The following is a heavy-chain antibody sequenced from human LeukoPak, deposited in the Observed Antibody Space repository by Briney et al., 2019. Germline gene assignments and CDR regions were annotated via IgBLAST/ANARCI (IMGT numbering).Heavy chain of an antibody. D-gene: IGHD1-1*01. Sequence: PSQTLSLTYAVSGGSISSGGYSWSWIRQPPGKGLEWIGYIYHSGSTYYNPSLKSRVTISVDRSKNQFSLKLSSVTAADTAVYYCARATGINWFDPWGQGTLVTVSS. CDR3: ARATGINWFDP. CDR2: IYHSGST. CDR1: GGSISSGGYS. J-gene: IGHJ5*02. V-gene: IGHV4-30-2*01.